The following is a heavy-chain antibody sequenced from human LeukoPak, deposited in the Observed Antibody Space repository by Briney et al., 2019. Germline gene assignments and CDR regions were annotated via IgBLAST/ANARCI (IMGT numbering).Heavy chain of an antibody. J-gene: IGHJ4*02. CDR3: ARDQSSAVAGDY. D-gene: IGHD6-19*01. V-gene: IGHV3-11*06. Sequence: PGGSLRLSCAASGFTFNDYYMSWIRQAPGKGLEWVSYISGSGSYTNYADSVKGRFTISRDNAKNSLFLQMSSLRAEDTAVYYCARDQSSAVAGDYLGQGTLVTVSS. CDR1: GFTFNDYY. CDR2: ISGSGSYT.